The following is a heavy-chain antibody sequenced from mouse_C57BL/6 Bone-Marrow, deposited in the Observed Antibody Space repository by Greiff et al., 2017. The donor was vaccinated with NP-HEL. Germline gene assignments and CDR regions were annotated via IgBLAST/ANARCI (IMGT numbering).Heavy chain of an antibody. CDR2: ISYDGSN. CDR1: GYSITSGYY. Sequence: EVKVEESGPGLVKPSQSLSLTCSVTGYSITSGYYWNWIRQFPGNKLEWMGYISYDGSNNYNPSLKNRISITRDTSKNQFFLKLNSVTTEDTATYYCARSSNYDAMDYWGQGTSVTVSS. J-gene: IGHJ4*01. D-gene: IGHD2-5*01. CDR3: ARSSNYDAMDY. V-gene: IGHV3-6*01.